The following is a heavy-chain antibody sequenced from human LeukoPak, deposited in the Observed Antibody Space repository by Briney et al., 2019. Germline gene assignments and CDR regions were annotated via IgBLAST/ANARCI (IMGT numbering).Heavy chain of an antibody. Sequence: PSETLSLTCTVSGGSISSYYWTWIRQPPGKGLEWIGYIYYSGSTNYNPSLKSRVTMSVDTSKNQFSLKLSSVTAADTAVYYCAAAPGGWLRPDYWGQGTLVTVSS. CDR1: GGSISSYY. CDR2: IYYSGST. CDR3: AAAPGGWLRPDY. D-gene: IGHD5-12*01. J-gene: IGHJ4*02. V-gene: IGHV4-59*01.